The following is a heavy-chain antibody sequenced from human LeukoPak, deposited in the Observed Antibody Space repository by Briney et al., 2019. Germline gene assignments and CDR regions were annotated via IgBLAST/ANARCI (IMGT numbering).Heavy chain of an antibody. D-gene: IGHD3-22*01. CDR1: GGSIRNYY. CDR2: IYYTGTT. Sequence: SETLSLTCTVSGGSIRNYYWSWIRQPPGKGLEWIAYIYYTGTTNYNPSLKSRVSISVETSKNQLSLKLSSVTAADTAVYYCASTAEISGYYYFEYWGQGTLVTVAS. V-gene: IGHV4-59*01. CDR3: ASTAEISGYYYFEY. J-gene: IGHJ4*02.